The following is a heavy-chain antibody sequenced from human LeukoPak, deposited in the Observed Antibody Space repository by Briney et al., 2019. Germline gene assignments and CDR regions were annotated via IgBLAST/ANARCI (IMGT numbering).Heavy chain of an antibody. CDR1: GYTFTSYY. D-gene: IGHD5-18*01. J-gene: IGHJ4*02. V-gene: IGHV1-46*01. CDR2: LNPGGGST. CDR3: VRGGGNTATYYYFDY. Sequence: ASVKVSCKASGYTFTSYYFHWVRQAPGQGLEWMGRLNPGGGSTNYAQKFQGRVTMTGDTSTSTVYMELSSLRSEDTAVYYCVRGGGNTATYYYFDYWGQGTLVTVSS.